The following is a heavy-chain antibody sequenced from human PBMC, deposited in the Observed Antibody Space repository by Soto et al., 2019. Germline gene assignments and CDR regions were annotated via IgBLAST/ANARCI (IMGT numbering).Heavy chain of an antibody. CDR3: ARVAITLVRGVSFYYYYGMDV. CDR1: GYTFTSYG. Sequence: QVQLVQSGAEVKKPGASVKVSCKASGYTFTSYGISWVRQAPGQGLEWMGWISAYNGNTNYAQKLQGRVTMTTDTSTSTAYMELWSLRSDDTAVYYCARVAITLVRGVSFYYYYGMDVWGQGTTVTVSS. CDR2: ISAYNGNT. V-gene: IGHV1-18*01. D-gene: IGHD3-10*01. J-gene: IGHJ6*02.